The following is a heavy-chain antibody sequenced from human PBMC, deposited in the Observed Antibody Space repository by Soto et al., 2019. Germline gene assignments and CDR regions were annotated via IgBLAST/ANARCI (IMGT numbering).Heavy chain of an antibody. CDR2: IIPTLGIA. D-gene: IGHD2-15*01. J-gene: IGHJ6*02. Sequence: QVQLVQSGAEVKKPGSSVKVSCKASGGTFTSHSISWVRQAPGQGLDGMGRIIPTLGIANYAQNIQGRVTITADKSTSTAYMELHSLRSEDTAVYYCARDGHSPSGMDVWGRGTTVTVSS. V-gene: IGHV1-69*08. CDR3: ARDGHSPSGMDV. CDR1: GGTFTSHS.